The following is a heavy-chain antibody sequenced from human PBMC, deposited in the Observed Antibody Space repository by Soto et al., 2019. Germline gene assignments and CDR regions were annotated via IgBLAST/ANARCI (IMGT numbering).Heavy chain of an antibody. CDR1: GYTFTGYY. CDR2: INPNSGGT. CDR3: ARDRFVWTSHDFWSGYRDAFDI. D-gene: IGHD3-3*01. J-gene: IGHJ3*02. Sequence: AAVKVSCKASGYTFTGYYMHWVGQAPRQGGEGMEWINPNSGGTNYAQKFQGRVNMTRATSISTAYMELSRLRSDDTAVYYCARDRFVWTSHDFWSGYRDAFDIWGQGTMVTVSS. V-gene: IGHV1-2*02.